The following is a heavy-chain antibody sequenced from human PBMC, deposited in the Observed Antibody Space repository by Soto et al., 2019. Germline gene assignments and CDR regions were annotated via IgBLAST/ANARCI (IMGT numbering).Heavy chain of an antibody. CDR2: IYSGGRT. Sequence: SLRLSCAASGVTVSSNFMTWVRQPPGKGLEWVSVIYSGGRTFYADSVRGRFTISRDNSKNTLYLQMNNVRVEDTAVYYCARSEDSTTTYYHGLDVWGQGTTVTVSS. CDR3: ARSEDSTTTYYHGLDV. D-gene: IGHD5-18*01. J-gene: IGHJ6*02. CDR1: GVTVSSNF. V-gene: IGHV3-53*01.